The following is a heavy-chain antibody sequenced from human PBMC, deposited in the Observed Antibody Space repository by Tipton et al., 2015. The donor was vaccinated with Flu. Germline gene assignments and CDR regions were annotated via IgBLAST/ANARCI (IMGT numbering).Heavy chain of an antibody. CDR3: TTHVDTDALDI. D-gene: IGHD2-15*01. CDR2: VRSKTYNYAT. J-gene: IGHJ3*02. CDR1: GFTFGGSG. V-gene: IGHV3-73*01. Sequence: SLRLSCAASGFTFGGSGAHWIRQASGKGLEWVGHVRSKTYNYATAYGASVKGRFSISRDDSKNTAYLQMNSLKTEDTAVYYCTTHVDTDALDIWGQGTMVTVSS.